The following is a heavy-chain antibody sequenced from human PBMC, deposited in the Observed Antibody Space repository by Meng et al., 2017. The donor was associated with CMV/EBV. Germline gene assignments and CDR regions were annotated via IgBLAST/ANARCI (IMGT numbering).Heavy chain of an antibody. V-gene: IGHV3-49*04. Sequence: GESLKISCTASGFTFGDYAMSWVRQAPGKGLEWVGFIRSKAYGGTTEYAASVKGRFTISRDDSKSIAYLQMNSLKTEDTAVYYCTSGFTVTIYYYYGMDVWGQETTVTVSS. J-gene: IGHJ6*02. CDR2: IRSKAYGGTT. CDR3: TSGFTVTIYYYYGMDV. CDR1: GFTFGDYA. D-gene: IGHD4-11*01.